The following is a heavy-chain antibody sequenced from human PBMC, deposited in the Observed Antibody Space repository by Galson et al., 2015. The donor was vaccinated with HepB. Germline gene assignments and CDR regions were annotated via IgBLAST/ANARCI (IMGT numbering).Heavy chain of an antibody. D-gene: IGHD6-6*01. CDR1: GFTFNVHG. J-gene: IGHJ4*02. V-gene: IGHV3-33*01. Sequence: FLRLDGPESGFTFNVHGMHWGRPAPGQGLEWVAVIWYDGSNKYYADSVKGRFTISRDNSKNTLYLQMNSLRAEDTAVYYCARAQWGIAARPIDYWGQGTLVTVSS. CDR3: ARAQWGIAARPIDY. CDR2: IWYDGSNK.